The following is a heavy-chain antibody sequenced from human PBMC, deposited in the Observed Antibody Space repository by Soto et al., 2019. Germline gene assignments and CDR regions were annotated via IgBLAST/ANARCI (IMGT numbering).Heavy chain of an antibody. D-gene: IGHD3-10*01. CDR2: ISHDGSIE. V-gene: IGHV3-30*03. J-gene: IGHJ3*02. Sequence: QAQLVESGGGVVQPGRSLRLSCAASGFTFNNYAMHWVRQAPGKGLERVAVISHDGSIEYYPDSVKGRFTISRYNSKNTLYLEMHSLRAEDTAVYYCARDSRSSGQGAFDIWGQGTMVIVSS. CDR3: ARDSRSSGQGAFDI. CDR1: GFTFNNYA.